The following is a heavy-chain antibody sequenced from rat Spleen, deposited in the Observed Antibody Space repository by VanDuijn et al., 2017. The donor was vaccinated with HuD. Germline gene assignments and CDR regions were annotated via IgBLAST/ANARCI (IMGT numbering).Heavy chain of an antibody. CDR2: ISYEGRNT. D-gene: IGHD1-1*01. Sequence: EVQLVESDGGLVQPGRSLKLSCTASGFTFSDCYMIWVRQVPKKGLEWVASISYEGRNTYYGESVKGRFTISRDNAKSSLYLQMNSLRSEDTATYYCARHGYYSGDGFDYWGQGVMVTVSS. J-gene: IGHJ2*01. V-gene: IGHV5-22*01. CDR1: GFTFSDCY. CDR3: ARHGYYSGDGFDY.